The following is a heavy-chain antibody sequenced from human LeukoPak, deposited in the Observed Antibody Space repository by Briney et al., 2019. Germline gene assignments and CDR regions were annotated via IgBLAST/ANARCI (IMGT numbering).Heavy chain of an antibody. J-gene: IGHJ4*02. V-gene: IGHV3-30*18. D-gene: IGHD2-15*01. CDR1: GFTFRSYG. CDR3: AKDETGGFDY. Sequence: PGRSLRLSCPAPGFTFRSYGMHWVRQAPGKGLEWVPAISYDGSNKYNQDSVKGRFTISRDNSKNTLYLQMNSLRAEDTGVYYCAKDETGGFDYWGQGTLVTVSS. CDR2: ISYDGSNK.